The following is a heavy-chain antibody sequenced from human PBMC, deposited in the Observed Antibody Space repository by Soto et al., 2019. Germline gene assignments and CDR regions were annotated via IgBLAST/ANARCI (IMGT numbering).Heavy chain of an antibody. V-gene: IGHV3-33*01. D-gene: IGHD1-26*01. CDR2: IWYDGSNK. CDR3: ARDREALWELQAFDI. CDR1: GFTFSSYG. Sequence: PVGSLRLSCAASGFTFSSYGMHWVRQAPGKGLEWVAVIWYDGSNKYYADSVKGRFTISRDNSKNTLYLQMNSLRAEDTAVYYCARDREALWELQAFDIWGQGTMVTVSS. J-gene: IGHJ3*02.